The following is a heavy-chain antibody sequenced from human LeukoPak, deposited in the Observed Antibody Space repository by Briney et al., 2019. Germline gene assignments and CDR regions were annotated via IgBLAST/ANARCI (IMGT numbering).Heavy chain of an antibody. V-gene: IGHV4-59*12. J-gene: IGHJ2*01. CDR2: IYYSGST. CDR1: GGSISSYY. Sequence: SETLSLTCTVSGGSISSYYWSWIRQPPGKGLEWIGYIYYSGSTNYNPSLKSRVTISVDTSKNQFSLKLSSVTAADTAVYYCARGPRPITKPRRDTAMVRWYFDLWGRGTLVTVSS. D-gene: IGHD5-18*01. CDR3: ARGPRPITKPRRDTAMVRWYFDL.